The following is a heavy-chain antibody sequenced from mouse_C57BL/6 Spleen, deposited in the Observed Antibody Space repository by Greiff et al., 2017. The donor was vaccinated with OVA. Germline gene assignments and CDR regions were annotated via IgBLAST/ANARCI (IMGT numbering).Heavy chain of an antibody. CDR2: INPNNGGT. CDR1: GYTFTDYY. J-gene: IGHJ4*01. D-gene: IGHD2-1*01. CDR3: ARIGGNPYYAMDY. Sequence: VQLQQSGPELVKPGASVKISCKASGYTFTDYYMNWVKQSHGKSLEWIGDINPNNGGTSYNQKFKGKATLTVDKSSSTAYMELRSLTSEDSAVYYCARIGGNPYYAMDYWGQGTSVTVSS. V-gene: IGHV1-26*01.